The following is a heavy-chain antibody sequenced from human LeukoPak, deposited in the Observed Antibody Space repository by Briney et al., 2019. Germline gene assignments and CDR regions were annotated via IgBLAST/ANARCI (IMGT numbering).Heavy chain of an antibody. D-gene: IGHD3-16*02. V-gene: IGHV1-18*03. CDR1: GYTFTSYG. CDR2: ISAYNGNT. J-gene: IGHJ4*02. CDR3: ARDVDYDYVWGSYRRPLDY. Sequence: GASVKVSCKASGYTFTSYGISWVRQAPGQGLEWMGWISAYNGNTNYAQKLQGRVTMTTDTSTSTAYMELRSLRSDDMAVYYCARDVDYDYVWGSYRRPLDYWGQGTLVTVSS.